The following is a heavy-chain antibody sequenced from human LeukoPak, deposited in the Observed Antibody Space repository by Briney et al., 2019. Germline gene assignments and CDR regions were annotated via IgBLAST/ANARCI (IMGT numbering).Heavy chain of an antibody. CDR3: ATRGGSALVDY. J-gene: IGHJ4*02. CDR1: GGTFSSYA. V-gene: IGHV1-69*13. D-gene: IGHD2-15*01. CDR2: IIPIFGTT. Sequence: SVKVSCKASGGTFSSYAISWVRQAPGQGLEWMGGIIPIFGTTNYAQKFQGRVTITADESTSTAYMELSTLRSEDTAVYYCATRGGSALVDYWGQGTLVTVSS.